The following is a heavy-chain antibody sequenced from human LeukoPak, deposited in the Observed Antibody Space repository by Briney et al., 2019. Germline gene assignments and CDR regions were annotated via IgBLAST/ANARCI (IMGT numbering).Heavy chain of an antibody. V-gene: IGHV1-2*02. J-gene: IGHJ5*02. CDR3: ARGGVSRDWFDP. D-gene: IGHD1-26*01. CDR1: GYTFTGYY. Sequence: ASVKVSCKASGYTFTGYYMHWVRQAPGQGLEWMGWINPNSGGTNYAQKLQGRVTMTTDTSTSTAYMELRSLRSDDTAVYYRARGGVSRDWFDPWGQGTLVTVSS. CDR2: INPNSGGT.